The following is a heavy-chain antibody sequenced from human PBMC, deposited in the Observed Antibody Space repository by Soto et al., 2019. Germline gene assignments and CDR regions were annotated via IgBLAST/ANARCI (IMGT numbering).Heavy chain of an antibody. D-gene: IGHD6-19*01. CDR1: GFTFSSYA. CDR3: ARDQAVAGTNAFDI. V-gene: IGHV3-30*04. Sequence: GGSLRLSCAASGFTFSSYAMHWVRQAPGKGLEWVAVISYDGSKKYYADSVKGRFTISRDKSKNTLYLQMNSLRAEDTAVYYCARDQAVAGTNAFDIWGQGTMVTVSS. CDR2: ISYDGSKK. J-gene: IGHJ3*02.